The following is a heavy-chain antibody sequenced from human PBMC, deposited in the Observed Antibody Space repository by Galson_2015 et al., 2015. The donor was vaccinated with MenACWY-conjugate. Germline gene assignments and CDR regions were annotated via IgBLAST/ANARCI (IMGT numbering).Heavy chain of an antibody. V-gene: IGHV3-15*07. J-gene: IGHJ4*02. CDR2: IKSKTDGGTT. CDR3: TTDSVTWEPYYFDY. CDR1: CFTFSNAW. Sequence: SLRLSCAASCFTFSNAWMNWVRQAPGKGLEWVGRIKSKTDGGTTDYAAPVKGRFTISRDDSKNTLYLQMNSLKTEDTAVYYCTTDSVTWEPYYFDYWGQGTLVTVSS. D-gene: IGHD1-26*01.